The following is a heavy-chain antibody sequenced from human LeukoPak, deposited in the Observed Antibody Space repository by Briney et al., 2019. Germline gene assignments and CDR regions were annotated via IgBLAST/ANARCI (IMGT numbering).Heavy chain of an antibody. V-gene: IGHV4-59*01. Sequence: AETLCLTCTVSGGSISSYYWSWIRQPPGKGLEWIGYIYYSGSTNYNPSLKSRVTISVDTSKNQFSLKLSSVTAADTAVYYCARGGYSYAEVDYWGQGTLVTVSS. CDR3: ARGGYSYAEVDY. CDR2: IYYSGST. CDR1: GGSISSYY. J-gene: IGHJ4*02. D-gene: IGHD5-18*01.